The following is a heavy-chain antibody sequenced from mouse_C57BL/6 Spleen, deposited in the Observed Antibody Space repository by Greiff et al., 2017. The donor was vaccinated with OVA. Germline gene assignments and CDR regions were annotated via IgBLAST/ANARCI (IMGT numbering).Heavy chain of an antibody. D-gene: IGHD3-2*02. CDR1: GFTFSSYA. J-gene: IGHJ2*01. V-gene: IGHV5-4*01. CDR2: ISDGGSYT. CDR3: ARDRAAQATFDY. Sequence: DVMLVESGGGLVKPGGSLKLSCAASGFTFSSYAMSWVRQTPEKRLEWVATISDGGSYTYYPDNVKGRFTISRDNAKNTLYLQMSHLKSEDTAMYYCARDRAAQATFDYWGQGTTLTVSS.